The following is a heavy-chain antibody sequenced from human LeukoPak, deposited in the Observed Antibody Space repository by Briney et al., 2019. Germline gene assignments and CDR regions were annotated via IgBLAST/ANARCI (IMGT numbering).Heavy chain of an antibody. CDR2: ISGSGGST. D-gene: IGHD1-26*01. J-gene: IGHJ4*02. Sequence: GGSLRLSCVASGFTFSTYGMSWVRQAPGKGLEWVSAISGSGGSTNYADSVKGRFTISRDTSKRTLYLQMNSLRAEYTAVYYWAYSDIVGATNTPYYWGQGTLVTVSS. CDR1: GFTFSTYG. CDR3: AYSDIVGATNTPYY. V-gene: IGHV3-23*01.